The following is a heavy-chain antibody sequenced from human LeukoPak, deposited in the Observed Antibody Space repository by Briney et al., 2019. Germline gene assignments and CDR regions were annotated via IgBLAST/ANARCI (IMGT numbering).Heavy chain of an antibody. CDR3: ARLYDYVWGSYYPFDY. CDR1: GGSISSSSYY. D-gene: IGHD3-16*01. Sequence: SETLSLTCTVSGGSISSSSYYWGWIRQPPGKGLEWIGSIYYSGSTYYNPSLKSRVTISVDTSKNQFSPKLSSVTAADTAVYYCARLYDYVWGSYYPFDYWGQGTLVTVSS. J-gene: IGHJ4*02. CDR2: IYYSGST. V-gene: IGHV4-39*01.